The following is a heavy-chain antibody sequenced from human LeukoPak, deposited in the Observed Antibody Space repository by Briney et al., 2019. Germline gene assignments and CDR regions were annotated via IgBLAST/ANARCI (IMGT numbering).Heavy chain of an antibody. V-gene: IGHV1-46*01. CDR3: ARGPGGRSGYYPLEDNYYYYYMDV. CDR2: INPSGGST. J-gene: IGHJ6*03. Sequence: ASVKVSCKASGYTFTSYYMHWVRQAPGQGLEWMGIINPSGGSTSYAQKFQGRVTMTRDTSTSTVYMELSSLRSEDTAVYYCARGPGGRSGYYPLEDNYYYYYMDVWGKGTTVTVSS. D-gene: IGHD3-22*01. CDR1: GYTFTSYY.